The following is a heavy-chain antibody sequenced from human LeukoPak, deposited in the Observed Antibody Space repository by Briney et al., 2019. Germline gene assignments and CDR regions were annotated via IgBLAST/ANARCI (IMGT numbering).Heavy chain of an antibody. CDR2: IYTSGST. V-gene: IGHV4-61*02. CDR3: ARASGTSLRRLPFDY. CDR1: GGSISSGSYY. Sequence: SETLSLTCTVSGGSISSGSYYWSWIRQPAGKGLEWIGRIYTSGSTNYNPSLKSRVTISVDTSKNQFSLKLSSVTAADTAVYYCARASGTSLRRLPFDYWGQGTLVTVSS. D-gene: IGHD1-26*01. J-gene: IGHJ4*02.